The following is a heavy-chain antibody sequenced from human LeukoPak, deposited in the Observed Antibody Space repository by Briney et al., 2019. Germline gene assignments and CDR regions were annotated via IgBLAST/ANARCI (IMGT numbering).Heavy chain of an antibody. CDR1: GGSISSSNW. CDR3: AMLVVPAAADFDY. CDR2: IYHSGST. V-gene: IGHV4-4*02. D-gene: IGHD2-2*01. Sequence: NPSETLSLTCAVSGGSISSSNWWSWVRQPPGKGLEWIGEIYHSGSTNYNPSLKSRVTISVDKSKNQFSLKLSSVTAADTAVYYCAMLVVPAAADFDYWGQGTLVTVSS. J-gene: IGHJ4*02.